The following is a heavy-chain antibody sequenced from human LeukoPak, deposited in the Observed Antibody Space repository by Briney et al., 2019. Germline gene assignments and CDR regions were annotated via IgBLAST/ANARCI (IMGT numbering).Heavy chain of an antibody. CDR1: GGSISAYY. CDR2: IHYSGTT. Sequence: PSETLSLTCTVSGGSISAYYWSWIRQPPGKGLEWIGYIHYSGTTNYYPSLKSRVTIALDTSKNQFSLKLNSVTAADTAVYYCARQGQDGYNSPDYWGQGTLVTVSS. J-gene: IGHJ4*02. V-gene: IGHV4-59*01. D-gene: IGHD5-24*01. CDR3: ARQGQDGYNSPDY.